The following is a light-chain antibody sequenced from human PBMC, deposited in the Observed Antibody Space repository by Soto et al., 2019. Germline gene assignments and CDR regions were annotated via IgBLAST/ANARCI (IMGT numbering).Light chain of an antibody. J-gene: IGKJ5*01. Sequence: EIVMTQSPDTLSVSAGERATLSCRASQSVSGYLAWYQQKPGQAPRLLIYDTSTRATGIPARFSGSGSGTEFTLTISSLQSEDFAVYYCQQYNNWPPITFGQGTRLEIK. V-gene: IGKV3-15*01. CDR3: QQYNNWPPIT. CDR1: QSVSGY. CDR2: DTS.